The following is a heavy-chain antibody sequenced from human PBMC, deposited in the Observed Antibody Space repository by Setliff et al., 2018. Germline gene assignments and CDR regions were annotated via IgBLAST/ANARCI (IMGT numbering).Heavy chain of an antibody. V-gene: IGHV1-18*01. D-gene: IGHD3-22*01. Sequence: GASVKVSCKASGYTFTNYGINWVRQAPGQGLEWMGWINNYNFNTNYPQKFLGRVTMTTDTSTSTAYMELRSLRSDDTAVYYCARINCYVSSGYYYASDYWGQGTLVTVSS. CDR1: GYTFTNYG. CDR3: ARINCYVSSGYYYASDY. CDR2: INNYNFNT. J-gene: IGHJ4*02.